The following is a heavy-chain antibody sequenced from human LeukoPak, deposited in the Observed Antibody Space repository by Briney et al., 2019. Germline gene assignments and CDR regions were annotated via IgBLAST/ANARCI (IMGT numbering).Heavy chain of an antibody. CDR2: ISAYNGNT. J-gene: IGHJ4*02. V-gene: IGHV1-18*01. CDR3: ARDIEEGSSSSYKRYYFDY. Sequence: GASVKVSCKASGYTFISYGFSSVRQAPGQGLEWMGRISAYNGNTNYAQKLQGRVTMTTDTSTSTAYMELRSLRSDDTAVYYCARDIEEGSSSSYKRYYFDYWGQGTLVTVSS. D-gene: IGHD6-13*01. CDR1: GYTFISYG.